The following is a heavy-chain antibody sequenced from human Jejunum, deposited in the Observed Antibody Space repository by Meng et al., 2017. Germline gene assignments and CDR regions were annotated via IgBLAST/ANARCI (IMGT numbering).Heavy chain of an antibody. V-gene: IGHV4-34*01. CDR2: ISHSGDT. CDR1: GASCSSFY. CDR3: AKNNWFDP. Sequence: QVQLPQWGAGLLTPSPTMSLACVVSGASCSSFYLRWIRQPPWKGLESIGEISHSGDTKYTPSLMSRDTISADTSKNQFSLKLTSVTASNSAVYYCAKNNWFDPWGQGTLVTVSS. J-gene: IGHJ5*02.